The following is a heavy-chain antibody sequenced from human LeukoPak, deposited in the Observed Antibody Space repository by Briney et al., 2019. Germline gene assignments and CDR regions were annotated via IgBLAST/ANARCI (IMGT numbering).Heavy chain of an antibody. CDR3: AKASRYSGSFPPDY. Sequence: GGSLRLSCAASGFTFSSYGMHWVRQAPGKGLEWVAFIRYDGSNKYYADSVKGRFTISRDNSKSTLFLQMNSLRAEDTAVYYCAKASRYSGSFPPDYWGQGTLVTVSS. J-gene: IGHJ4*02. V-gene: IGHV3-30*02. CDR2: IRYDGSNK. D-gene: IGHD1-26*01. CDR1: GFTFSSYG.